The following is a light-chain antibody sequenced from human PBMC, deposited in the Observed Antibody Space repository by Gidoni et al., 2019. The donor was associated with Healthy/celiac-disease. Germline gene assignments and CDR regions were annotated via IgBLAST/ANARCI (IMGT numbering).Light chain of an antibody. Sequence: AIRMTQTPSSFPASTGDRVTITCRASQGISSYLAWYQKKPGKTPKLLIYAASTVQCGVPSRFCGSGSGTDFTLTISGLQSEDFATYYCQQYYSYPHTFGQGTKLEIK. V-gene: IGKV1-8*01. CDR2: AAS. CDR3: QQYYSYPHT. CDR1: QGISSY. J-gene: IGKJ2*01.